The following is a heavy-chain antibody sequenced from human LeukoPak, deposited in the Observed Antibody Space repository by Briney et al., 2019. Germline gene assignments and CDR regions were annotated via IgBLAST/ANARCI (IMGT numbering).Heavy chain of an antibody. V-gene: IGHV3-74*01. CDR2: INSDGINT. Sequence: GGSLRLSCAASGFTFSNYWMHWARQAPGKGLVWVLRINSDGINTSYADSVKGRFTISRDNAKNTLNLQMNSLRAEDTAVYYCARDLGQYYDTSDNWFDPWGQGTLVTVSS. CDR1: GFTFSNYW. J-gene: IGHJ5*02. D-gene: IGHD3-22*01. CDR3: ARDLGQYYDTSDNWFDP.